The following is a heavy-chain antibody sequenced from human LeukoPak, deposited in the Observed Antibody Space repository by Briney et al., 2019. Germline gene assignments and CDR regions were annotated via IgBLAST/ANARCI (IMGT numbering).Heavy chain of an antibody. CDR2: IIPIFGTA. CDR3: ARVLRLAVEVFDY. V-gene: IGHV1-69*13. Sequence: SVKVSCKASGGTFSSYAISWVRQAPGRGLEWMGGIIPIFGTANYAQKFQGRVTITADESTSTAYMELSSLRSEDTAVYYCARVLRLAVEVFDYWGQGTLVTVSS. J-gene: IGHJ4*02. D-gene: IGHD6-19*01. CDR1: GGTFSSYA.